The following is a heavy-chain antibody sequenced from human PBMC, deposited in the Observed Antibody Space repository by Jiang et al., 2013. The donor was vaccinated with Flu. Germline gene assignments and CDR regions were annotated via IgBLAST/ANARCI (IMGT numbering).Heavy chain of an antibody. V-gene: IGHV5-10-1*01. CDR2: IDPSDSYT. Sequence: GAEVKKPGESLRISCKASGYSFTSYWIGWVRQMPGKGLEWMGRIDPSDSYTNYSPSFQGHVTISADKSISTAYLQWSSLKASDTAMYYCARRTKDYRLGPHDYVDYWGQGTLVTVSS. J-gene: IGHJ4*02. CDR1: GYSFTSYW. D-gene: IGHD4/OR15-4a*01. CDR3: ARRTKDYRLGPHDYVDY.